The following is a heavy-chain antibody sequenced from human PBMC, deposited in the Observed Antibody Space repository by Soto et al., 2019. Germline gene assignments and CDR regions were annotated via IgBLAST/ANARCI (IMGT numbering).Heavy chain of an antibody. D-gene: IGHD3-3*01. CDR1: VSTCTRSG. V-gene: IGHV1-18*01. Sequence: GASVKVSCKASVSTCTRSGISWVLLAPGQGLERLGWINPDNGNTNYAQHLQGRVSLTTDTSTSTAYMDLRSLRSDDTAVYYCARFQGITTVGVYSMYYYGMDVWGQGNTVTVSS. J-gene: IGHJ6*02. CDR2: INPDNGNT. CDR3: ARFQGITTVGVYSMYYYGMDV.